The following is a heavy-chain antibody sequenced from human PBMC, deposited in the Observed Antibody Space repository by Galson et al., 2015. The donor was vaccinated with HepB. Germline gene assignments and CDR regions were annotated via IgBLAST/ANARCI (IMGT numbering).Heavy chain of an antibody. Sequence: SVKVSCKASGYTFTSYVIHWVRQAPGQRLEWMGWINAGNGNTKYSQKFQGRVTITRDTSASTAYMELSSLRSEDTAVYYCARDQEDIVVVPAAQEGGGLYYGMDVWGQGTTVTVSS. J-gene: IGHJ6*02. V-gene: IGHV1-3*01. D-gene: IGHD2-2*01. CDR3: ARDQEDIVVVPAAQEGGGLYYGMDV. CDR2: INAGNGNT. CDR1: GYTFTSYV.